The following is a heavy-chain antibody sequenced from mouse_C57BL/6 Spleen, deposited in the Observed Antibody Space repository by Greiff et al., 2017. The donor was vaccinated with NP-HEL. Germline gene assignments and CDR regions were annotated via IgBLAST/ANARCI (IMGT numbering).Heavy chain of an antibody. D-gene: IGHD1-1*01. V-gene: IGHV1-69*01. Sequence: LQQSGAELVMPGASVKLSCKASGYTFTSYWMHWVKQRPGQGLEWLGEIDHSDSYTNYNQKFKGKSTLTVDKSSSTAYMQLSSLTSEDSAVYYCARREYYGSIFAYGGQGTLVTVSA. CDR1: GYTFTSYW. CDR3: ARREYYGSIFAY. J-gene: IGHJ3*01. CDR2: IDHSDSYT.